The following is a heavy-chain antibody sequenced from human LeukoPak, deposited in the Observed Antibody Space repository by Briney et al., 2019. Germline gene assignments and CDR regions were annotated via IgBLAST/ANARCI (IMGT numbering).Heavy chain of an antibody. CDR1: GFTFSDHY. J-gene: IGHJ4*02. V-gene: IGHV3-72*01. CDR2: TRNKANDYTT. Sequence: PGGSLRLSCAASGFTFSDHYMDRVRQAPGKGLEWVGRTRNKANDYTTEYVASVKGRFTISRDDSKNSLYLQLNSLKTEDTAMYYCVRVRGSGWSQSYFDYWGQGTLVTVSS. CDR3: VRVRGSGWSQSYFDY. D-gene: IGHD6-19*01.